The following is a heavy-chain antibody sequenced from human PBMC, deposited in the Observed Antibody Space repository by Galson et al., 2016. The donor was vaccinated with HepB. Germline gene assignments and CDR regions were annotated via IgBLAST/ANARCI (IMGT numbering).Heavy chain of an antibody. J-gene: IGHJ4*02. CDR1: GASINNRNW. Sequence: ETLSLTCAVSGASINNRNWWGWVRQPPGQGLEWIGEVYRSGSTNYTPSLKRRVSMSVDKSKNQFSLKMTSVTAADTAGYYCARQQEAQDGYDFWGQGTLVTVSS. CDR3: ARQQEAQDGYDF. CDR2: VYRSGST. D-gene: IGHD6-25*01. V-gene: IGHV4-4*02.